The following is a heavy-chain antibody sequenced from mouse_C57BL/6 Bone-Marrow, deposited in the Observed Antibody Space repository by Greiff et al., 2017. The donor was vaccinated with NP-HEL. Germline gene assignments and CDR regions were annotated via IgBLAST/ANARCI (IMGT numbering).Heavy chain of an antibody. CDR3: ARWYGSRGGFAY. CDR2: IDPANGNP. Sequence: VQLQQPVAELVRPGASVKLSCTASGFNIKNTYMHWVKQRPEQGLEWIGRIDPANGNPKYAPTFQGKATIPADTSANTAYLQLSSLASEDTAIYYCARWYGSRGGFAYWGQGTLVTVSA. CDR1: GFNIKNTY. J-gene: IGHJ3*01. D-gene: IGHD1-1*01. V-gene: IGHV14-3*01.